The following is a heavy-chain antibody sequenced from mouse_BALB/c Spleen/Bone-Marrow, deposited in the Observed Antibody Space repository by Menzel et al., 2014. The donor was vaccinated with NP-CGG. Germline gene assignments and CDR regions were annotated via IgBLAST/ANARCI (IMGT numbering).Heavy chain of an antibody. J-gene: IGHJ2*01. Sequence: QVQLQQSGAELAKPGASVKMSCKASGYTFTSYWMHWVNQRPGQGLEWIGYINPSTTYSAYNQKFKDKATLTADKTSSTAYMQLSSLTSEDSAVYYCALYYRYDYFDYWGQGTTLTVSS. V-gene: IGHV1-7*01. D-gene: IGHD2-14*01. CDR3: ALYYRYDYFDY. CDR2: INPSTTYS. CDR1: GYTFTSYW.